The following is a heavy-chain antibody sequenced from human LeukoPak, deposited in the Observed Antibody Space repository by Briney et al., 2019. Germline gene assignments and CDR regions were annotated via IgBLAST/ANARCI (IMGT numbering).Heavy chain of an antibody. J-gene: IGHJ4*02. CDR3: ATDLLWSGDY. CDR1: GFTFSSYA. V-gene: IGHV3-23*01. Sequence: GGSLRLSCAASGFTFSSYAMSWVRQAPGKGLGWVSAISGSGGSTYYADSVKGRFTISRDNSKNTLYLQMNSLRAEDTAVYYCATDLLWSGDYWGQGTLVTVSS. D-gene: IGHD3-16*01. CDR2: ISGSGGST.